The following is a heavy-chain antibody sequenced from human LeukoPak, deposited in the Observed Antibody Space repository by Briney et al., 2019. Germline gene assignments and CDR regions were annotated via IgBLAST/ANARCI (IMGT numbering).Heavy chain of an antibody. CDR3: ARDSSGYTRPDY. CDR1: GYTFTGYY. D-gene: IGHD3-22*01. V-gene: IGHV1-2*02. J-gene: IGHJ4*01. Sequence: ASVKVSCKASGYTFTGYYMHWVRQAPGQGLEWMGWINPNSGGTNYAQKFQGRVTMTRDASINTAYMELSRLRSDDTAVYYCARDSSGYTRPDYWGHGTLVTVSS. CDR2: INPNSGGT.